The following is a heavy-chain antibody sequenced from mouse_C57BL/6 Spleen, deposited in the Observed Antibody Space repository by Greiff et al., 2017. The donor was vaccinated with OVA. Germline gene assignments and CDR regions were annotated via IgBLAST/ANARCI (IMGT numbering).Heavy chain of an antibody. D-gene: IGHD3-2*02. J-gene: IGHJ3*01. CDR2: ISSGGSYT. CDR1: GFTFSSYG. V-gene: IGHV5-6*01. Sequence: VQLKESGGDLVKPGGSLKLSCAASGFTFSSYGMSWVRQTPDKRLEWVATISSGGSYTYYPDSVKGRFTISRDNAKNTLYLQMSSLKSEDTAMYYCARHETAQATFAYWGQGTLVTVSA. CDR3: ARHETAQATFAY.